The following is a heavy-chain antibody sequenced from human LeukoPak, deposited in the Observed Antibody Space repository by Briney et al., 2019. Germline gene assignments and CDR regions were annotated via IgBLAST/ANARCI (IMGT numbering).Heavy chain of an antibody. D-gene: IGHD4-17*01. J-gene: IGHJ4*02. CDR2: IWYDGSNK. V-gene: IGHV3-33*01. CDR1: GFTFSSYG. CDR3: ARDTGYFDY. Sequence: GRSLRLSCAASGFTFSSYGMHWVRQAPGKGLEWVAVIWYDGSNKYYADSVKGRFTISSDNSKNTLYLQMNSLRAEDTAVYYCARDTGYFDYWGQGTLVTVSS.